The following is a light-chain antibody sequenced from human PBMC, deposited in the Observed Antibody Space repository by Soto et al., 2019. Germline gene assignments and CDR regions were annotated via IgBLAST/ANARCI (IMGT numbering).Light chain of an antibody. J-gene: IGKJ4*01. CDR1: QDIGRS. CDR3: QQYQDYPYT. Sequence: DIRMTQSPSSLSASVGDRVTITCRASQDIGRSFAWFQQKPGKAPKSLVYDAFSFQSGVPSRFSVSGSGKDFTLTISGLQPEDFGTYYCQQYQDYPYTFGGGTKVEIK. CDR2: DAF. V-gene: IGKV1-16*01.